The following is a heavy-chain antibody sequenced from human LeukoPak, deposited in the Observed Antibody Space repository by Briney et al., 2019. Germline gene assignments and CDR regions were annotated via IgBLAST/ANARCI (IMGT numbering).Heavy chain of an antibody. CDR1: GYTFTGYY. J-gene: IGHJ6*03. D-gene: IGHD2-15*01. CDR2: INPNSGGT. Sequence: ASVKVSCKASGYTFTGYYMHWVRQAPGQGLEWMGRINPNSGGTNYAQKFQGRVTMTRDTSISTAYMELSRLRSDDTAVYYCARTRASLRSYYYHMDVWGKGTTVTVSS. CDR3: ARTRASLRSYYYHMDV. V-gene: IGHV1-2*02.